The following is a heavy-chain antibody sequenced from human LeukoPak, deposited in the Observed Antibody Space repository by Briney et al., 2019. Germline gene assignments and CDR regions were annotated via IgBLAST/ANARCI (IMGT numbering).Heavy chain of an antibody. CDR2: ITYDGITT. CDR1: GFTLSSCG. Sequence: PGTSLRPSCAASGFTLSSCGMHWVRQAPGKGLEWVAVITYDGITTYFDDSVKGRFTISRDTSKSMLYLQMNSLRPEDTAVYYCVKEQSSGNYRTADFWGQGTLVTVSS. V-gene: IGHV3-30*18. D-gene: IGHD3-10*01. CDR3: VKEQSSGNYRTADF. J-gene: IGHJ4*02.